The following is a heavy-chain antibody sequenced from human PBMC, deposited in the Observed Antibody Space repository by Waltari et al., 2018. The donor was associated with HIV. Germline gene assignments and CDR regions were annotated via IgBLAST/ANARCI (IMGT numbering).Heavy chain of an antibody. D-gene: IGHD6-6*01. CDR3: ARGGSSPYYFAMDV. V-gene: IGHV1-3*02. CDR1: GYTFNNYV. CDR2: SNSGNGDS. Sequence: QAQLVQSGAEVKKPGASVKVSCKASGYTFNNYVIHWVRQAPGQRPEWMGWSNSGNGDSKDSQDCQGRVTITRDTAASTVYMELSSLRSEDTGVYYCARGGSSPYYFAMDVWGQGTTVTVSS. J-gene: IGHJ6*02.